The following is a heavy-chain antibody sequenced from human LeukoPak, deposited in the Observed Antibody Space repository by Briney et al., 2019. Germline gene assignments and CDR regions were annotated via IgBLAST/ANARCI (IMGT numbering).Heavy chain of an antibody. V-gene: IGHV4-34*01. CDR3: ASRSGSYTPNDY. J-gene: IGHJ4*02. CDR1: GGTFSGYY. CDR2: INLSGGT. D-gene: IGHD1-26*01. Sequence: PSESLSLTCAVYGGTFSGYYWRWIRQPPGKGLEWIGVINLSGGTTYNPSLKSRVTISVDTSKNQFSLKLSSVTAADTAVYYCASRSGSYTPNDYWGQGTLVTVSS.